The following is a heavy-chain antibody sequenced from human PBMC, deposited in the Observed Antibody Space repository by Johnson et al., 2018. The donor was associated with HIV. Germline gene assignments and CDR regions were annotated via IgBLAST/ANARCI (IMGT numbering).Heavy chain of an antibody. CDR3: ARVFEWMAKAFDI. D-gene: IGHD3-9*01. V-gene: IGHV3-30*03. CDR2: ISYDGNNK. CDR1: GFTLSSYG. Sequence: QVQLVESGGGVVQPGRSLRLSCAASGFTLSSYGMHWVRQAPGKGLEWVAVISYDGNNKHYGDSVKGRFTISRENSKNTLYLQMNSLRAEETALYYCARVFEWMAKAFDIWGQGTMVTVSS. J-gene: IGHJ3*02.